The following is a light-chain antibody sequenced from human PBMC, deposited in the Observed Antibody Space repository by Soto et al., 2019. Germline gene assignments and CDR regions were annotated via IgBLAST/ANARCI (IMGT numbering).Light chain of an antibody. Sequence: DIQLTQSQSSLSASVGDRVTITCRASQSISSFLNWYQQKPGKAPELLIYAASSLQSGVPSKFRGSGSGTDFTLIINSLQPEDFATYYCQQSYSTPLTFGGGTKVQIK. V-gene: IGKV1-39*01. CDR1: QSISSF. CDR3: QQSYSTPLT. J-gene: IGKJ4*01. CDR2: AAS.